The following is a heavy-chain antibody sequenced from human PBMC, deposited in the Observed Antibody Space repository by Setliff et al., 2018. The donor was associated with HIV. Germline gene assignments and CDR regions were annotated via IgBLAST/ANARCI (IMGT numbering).Heavy chain of an antibody. CDR3: ARRNSGWYDAFDI. D-gene: IGHD6-19*01. V-gene: IGHV4-34*01. J-gene: IGHJ3*02. CDR1: GGSFNDYY. Sequence: SETLSLTCAVYGGSFNDYYWSWIRQPPGKGLEWIGSIYHSGSTYYNPSLKSRVTISVDTSKSQFSLKLSSVTAADTAVYHCARRNSGWYDAFDIWGQGTMVTVSS. CDR2: IYHSGST.